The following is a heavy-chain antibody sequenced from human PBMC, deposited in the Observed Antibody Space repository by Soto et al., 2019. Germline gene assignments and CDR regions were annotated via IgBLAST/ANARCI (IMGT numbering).Heavy chain of an antibody. CDR3: ARSTYYDFWSGYYTAVGWFDP. J-gene: IGHJ5*02. CDR2: IYYSGST. Sequence: SETLSLTCTVSGGSISISSYYWGWIRQPPGKGLEWIGSIYYSGSTYYNPSLKSRVTISVDTSKNQFSLKLSSVTAADTAVYYCARSTYYDFWSGYYTAVGWFDPWGQGTLVTVSS. D-gene: IGHD3-3*01. V-gene: IGHV4-39*01. CDR1: GGSISISSYY.